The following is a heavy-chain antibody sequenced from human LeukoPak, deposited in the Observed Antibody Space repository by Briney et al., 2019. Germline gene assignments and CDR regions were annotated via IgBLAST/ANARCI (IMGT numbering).Heavy chain of an antibody. D-gene: IGHD6-13*01. J-gene: IGHJ6*02. CDR2: ISYDGSNK. CDR3: ARESDSSSWRSYYYGMDV. Sequence: GRSLRLSCAASGFTFSSYAMHWVRQAPGKGLEWVAVISYDGSNKYYADSVKGRFTISRDNSKNTLYLQMNSLRAEDTAVYYCARESDSSSWRSYYYGMDVWGQGTTVTVSS. V-gene: IGHV3-30-3*01. CDR1: GFTFSSYA.